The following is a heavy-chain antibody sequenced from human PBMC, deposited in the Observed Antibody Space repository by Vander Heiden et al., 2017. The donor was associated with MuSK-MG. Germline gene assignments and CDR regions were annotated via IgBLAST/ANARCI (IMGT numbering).Heavy chain of an antibody. V-gene: IGHV4-59*08. CDR3: ARGLESDRSVGFEY. CDR1: GGFISGYV. Sequence: QVQLQESGPGLVKPSETLSLPCTVSGGFISGYVWSWIRRPPGKGLEWIGHMHNSGTTKYNPSLRSRGTISVDTSKNQFSLKLSSVTASDTAVYYCARGLESDRSVGFEYWGQGIQGTVSS. CDR2: MHNSGTT. J-gene: IGHJ4*02. D-gene: IGHD1-26*01.